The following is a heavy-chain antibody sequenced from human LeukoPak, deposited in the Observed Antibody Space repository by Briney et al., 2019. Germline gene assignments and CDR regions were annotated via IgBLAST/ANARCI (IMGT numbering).Heavy chain of an antibody. CDR2: ISDSGSST. CDR3: TKDHGFYSSGWHPLFDH. CDR1: GFTFCSYA. J-gene: IGHJ4*02. D-gene: IGHD6-19*01. Sequence: PGGSLRLSCAASGFTFCSYAMSWVRQAPGKGLEWVSTISDSGSSTYYTDSVKGRFTFSRDNSKNTLHLQMNSLRAEDTAVYYCTKDHGFYSSGWHPLFDHWGQGTLVTVTP. V-gene: IGHV3-23*01.